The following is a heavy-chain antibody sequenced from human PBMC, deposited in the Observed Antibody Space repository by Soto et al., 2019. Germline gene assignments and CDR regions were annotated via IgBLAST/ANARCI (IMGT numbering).Heavy chain of an antibody. Sequence: ASVRVSCKASGCTLSDYFIHWVRQAPGQGLEWMGWINPNNGATKYAQNLQGRVTLTGDKSISTAFMELRRLRSDDTAVYFCARVGNGYDIWGQGTMVTVSS. V-gene: IGHV1-2*02. CDR3: ARVGNGYDI. D-gene: IGHD2-15*01. J-gene: IGHJ3*02. CDR2: INPNNGAT. CDR1: GCTLSDYF.